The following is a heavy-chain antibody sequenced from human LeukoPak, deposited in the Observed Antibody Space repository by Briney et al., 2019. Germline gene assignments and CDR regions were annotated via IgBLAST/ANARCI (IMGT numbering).Heavy chain of an antibody. Sequence: PSETLSLTCTVSGGSISNYYWSWLRQPPGKGLEWIGHIYYSGSTNYNPSLKSRVTISVDTSKNQFSLKLSSVTAADTAVYYCARPYSSSWHGVFHIWGQGTMVTVSS. D-gene: IGHD6-13*01. V-gene: IGHV4-59*01. J-gene: IGHJ3*02. CDR2: IYYSGST. CDR1: GGSISNYY. CDR3: ARPYSSSWHGVFHI.